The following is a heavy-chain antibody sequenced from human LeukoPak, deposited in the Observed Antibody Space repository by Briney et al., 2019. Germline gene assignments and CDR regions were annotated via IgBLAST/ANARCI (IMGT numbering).Heavy chain of an antibody. CDR3: ARVSYDFWSGQREYYFDY. V-gene: IGHV4-34*01. CDR2: INHSGST. CDR1: GGSFSGYY. Sequence: NPSETLSHTCAVYGGSFSGYYWSWIRQPPGKGLEWIGEINHSGSTNYNPSLKSRVTISVDTSKNQFSLKLSSVTAADTAVYYCARVSYDFWSGQREYYFDYWGQGTLVTVSS. J-gene: IGHJ4*02. D-gene: IGHD3-3*01.